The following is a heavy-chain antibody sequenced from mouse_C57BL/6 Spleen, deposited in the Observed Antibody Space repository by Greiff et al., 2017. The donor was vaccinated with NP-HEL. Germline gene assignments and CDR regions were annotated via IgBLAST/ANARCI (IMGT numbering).Heavy chain of an antibody. J-gene: IGHJ4*01. CDR1: GYSITSGYY. V-gene: IGHV3-6*01. CDR3: AREGTGD. D-gene: IGHD4-1*01. Sequence: ESGPGLVKPSQSLSLTCSVTGYSITSGYYWNWIRQFPGNKLEWMGYISYDGSNNYNPSLKNRISITRDTSKNQFFLKLNSVTTEDTATYYCAREGTGDWGQGTSVTVSS. CDR2: ISYDGSN.